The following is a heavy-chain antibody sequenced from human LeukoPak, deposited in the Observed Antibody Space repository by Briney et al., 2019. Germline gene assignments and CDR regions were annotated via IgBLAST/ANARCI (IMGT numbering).Heavy chain of an antibody. CDR2: IYYSGST. CDR3: ARVGDTSGYYYYLDY. CDR1: SGSISSTSYY. D-gene: IGHD3-22*01. Sequence: SETLSLTCTVSSGSISSTSYYWGWIRQPPGKGLEWIGYIYYSGSTNYNPSLKSRITISVDTSKNQLSLKLYSVTAADTAVYYCARVGDTSGYYYYLDYWGQGTLVTVSS. V-gene: IGHV4-61*05. J-gene: IGHJ4*02.